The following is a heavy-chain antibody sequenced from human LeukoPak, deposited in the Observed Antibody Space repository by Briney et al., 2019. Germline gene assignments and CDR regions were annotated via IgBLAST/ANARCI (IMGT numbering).Heavy chain of an antibody. CDR1: GFTFSDYY. J-gene: IGHJ4*02. CDR3: AKDRYYYGSSGYYLN. Sequence: GGSLRLSCAASGFTFSDYYMSWIRQAPGKGLEWVSYISSSGSTIYYADSVKGRFTISRDNAKNSLYLQMNSLRAEDTALYYCAKDRYYYGSSGYYLNWGQGTLVTVSS. CDR2: ISSSGSTI. V-gene: IGHV3-11*01. D-gene: IGHD3-22*01.